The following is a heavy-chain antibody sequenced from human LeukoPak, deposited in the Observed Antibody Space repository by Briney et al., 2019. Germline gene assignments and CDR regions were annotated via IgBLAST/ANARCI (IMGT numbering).Heavy chain of an antibody. CDR2: ISSSSSTI. D-gene: IGHD3-3*01. CDR1: GFTFSSYS. V-gene: IGHV3-48*01. CDR3: ARGFNYYYMDV. J-gene: IGHJ6*03. Sequence: EGSLRLSCAASGFTFSSYSMNWVRQAPGKGLEWVSYISSSSSTIYYADSVKGRFTISRDNAKNSLYLQMNSLRAEDTAVYYCARGFNYYYMDVWGKGTTVTVSS.